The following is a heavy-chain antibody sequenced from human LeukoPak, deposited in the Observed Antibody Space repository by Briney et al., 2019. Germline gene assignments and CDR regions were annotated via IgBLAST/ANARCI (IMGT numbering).Heavy chain of an antibody. Sequence: ASVKVSCKASGYTFTSYGISWVRQAPGQGLEWVGWISAYNGNTNYAQKVQGRVTMTTYTATSTAYMELRSLRSDDTAVYYCARYSDPFADFSGLDYWGQGTLVTVSA. J-gene: IGHJ4*02. D-gene: IGHD2-21*01. V-gene: IGHV1-18*01. CDR2: ISAYNGNT. CDR3: ARYSDPFADFSGLDY. CDR1: GYTFTSYG.